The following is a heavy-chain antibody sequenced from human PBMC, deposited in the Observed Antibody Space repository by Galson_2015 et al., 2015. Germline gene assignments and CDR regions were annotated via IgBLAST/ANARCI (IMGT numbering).Heavy chain of an antibody. CDR2: ISSSSSYI. V-gene: IGHV3-21*01. J-gene: IGHJ4*02. CDR3: ASTLGLTISALFGY. Sequence: SLRLSCAASGFTFSSYSMNWVRQAPGKGLEWVSSISSSSSYIYYADSVKGRFTISRDNAKNSLYLQMNSLRAEDTAVYYCASTLGLTISALFGYCGQGTLVTVSS. D-gene: IGHD3-9*01. CDR1: GFTFSSYS.